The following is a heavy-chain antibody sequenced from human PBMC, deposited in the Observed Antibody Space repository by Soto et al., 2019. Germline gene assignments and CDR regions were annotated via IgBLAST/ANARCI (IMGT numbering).Heavy chain of an antibody. V-gene: IGHV3-9*01. CDR1: GFTFDDYA. CDR2: ISWNSGSI. J-gene: IGHJ6*02. CDR3: AKDILNTWDYYYGMDV. Sequence: EVQLVESGGGLVQPGRSLRLSCAASGFTFDDYAMHWVRQAPGKGLEWVSGISWNSGSIGYADSVKGRFTISRDNAKNSLYLQMNSLRAEDTALYYCAKDILNTWDYYYGMDVWGQGTTVTVSS. D-gene: IGHD7-27*01.